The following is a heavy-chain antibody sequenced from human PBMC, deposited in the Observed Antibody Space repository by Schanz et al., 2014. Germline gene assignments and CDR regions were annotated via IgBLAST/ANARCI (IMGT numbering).Heavy chain of an antibody. CDR3: ARARGYNYGLFDY. V-gene: IGHV4-31*03. CDR2: IHHIGST. Sequence: QVQLQESGPGLVKPSQTLSLTCTVSGASISSGGYYWSWIRQFPGKGLEWIGGIHHIGSTYHNPSLRSRLTMSLDTSRNHFSLRLTSVSAADTAVYYCARARGYNYGLFDYWGLGTLVTVSS. CDR1: GASISSGGYY. J-gene: IGHJ4*01. D-gene: IGHD5-18*01.